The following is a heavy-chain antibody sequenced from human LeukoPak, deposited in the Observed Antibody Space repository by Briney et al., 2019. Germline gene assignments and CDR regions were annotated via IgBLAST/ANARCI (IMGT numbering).Heavy chain of an antibody. V-gene: IGHV1-46*01. CDR1: GYTFTSYY. CDR2: INPSGGST. J-gene: IGHJ6*03. CDR3: ASRDQRSGYDTLNYYYYMDV. D-gene: IGHD5-12*01. Sequence: ASVKVSCKASGYTFTSYYMHWVRQAPGQGLEWMGIINPSGGSTSYAQKFQGRVTMTRDMSTSTVYMELSSLRSEDTAVYYCASRDQRSGYDTLNYYYYMDVWGKGTTVTVSS.